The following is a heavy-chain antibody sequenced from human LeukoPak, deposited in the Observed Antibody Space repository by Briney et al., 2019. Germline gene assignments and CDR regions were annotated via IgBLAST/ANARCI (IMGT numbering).Heavy chain of an antibody. V-gene: IGHV1-18*01. Sequence: ASVKVSCKASGYTFTSYGISWVRQAPGQGLEWMGWISAYNGNTNYAQKLQGRVTMTTDTSTSTAYMELRSLRSDDTAVYYCARDYMITFGGVIVPPGYWGQGTLVTVSS. CDR1: GYTFTSYG. J-gene: IGHJ4*02. CDR2: ISAYNGNT. CDR3: ARDYMITFGGVIVPPGY. D-gene: IGHD3-16*02.